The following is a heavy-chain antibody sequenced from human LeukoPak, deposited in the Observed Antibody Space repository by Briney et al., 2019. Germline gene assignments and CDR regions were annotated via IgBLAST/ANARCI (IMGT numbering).Heavy chain of an antibody. D-gene: IGHD5-18*01. V-gene: IGHV3-48*02. CDR1: GFTFSTSG. J-gene: IGHJ4*02. CDR2: ISSTSSTI. Sequence: PGGSLRLSCAASGFTFSTSGMNWVRQVPGKGLDRLSYISSTSSTIYYADSAKGRFTISRDNAKNSLYLQMNSLRDEDTAVYYCARDQYSYAHAAHWGQGTLVTVSS. CDR3: ARDQYSYAHAAH.